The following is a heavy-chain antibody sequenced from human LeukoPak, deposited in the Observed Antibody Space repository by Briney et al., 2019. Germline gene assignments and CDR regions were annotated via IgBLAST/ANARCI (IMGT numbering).Heavy chain of an antibody. D-gene: IGHD3-10*01. CDR2: VNPNRGDT. CDR3: ARDFWNYYGSGNPGGHYYYGMDV. Sequence: ASVKVSCKASGYSFTANYIHWVRQAPGQGLEWMGWVNPNRGDTNYAQKFQDWVTMTIDTSINTAYMELNRLTSDDTAVYYCARDFWNYYGSGNPGGHYYYGMDVWGQGTTVTVSS. J-gene: IGHJ6*02. CDR1: GYSFTANY. V-gene: IGHV1-2*04.